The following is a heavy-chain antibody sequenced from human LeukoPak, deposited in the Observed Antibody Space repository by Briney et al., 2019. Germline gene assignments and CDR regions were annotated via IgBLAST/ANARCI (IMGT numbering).Heavy chain of an antibody. CDR3: ARGVGLDSGSPATSRYSSGCHNNWFDP. CDR1: GGSFSGYY. J-gene: IGHJ5*02. V-gene: IGHV4-34*01. CDR2: INHSGST. Sequence: SETLSLTCAVYGGSFSGYYWNWIRQPPGTGLERIGEINHSGSTNYNPSPKGRVTISVDTSKNQFSLNLSSVTAADTAVYYYARGVGLDSGSPATSRYSSGCHNNWFDPWGQRTLVTVSS. D-gene: IGHD6-19*01.